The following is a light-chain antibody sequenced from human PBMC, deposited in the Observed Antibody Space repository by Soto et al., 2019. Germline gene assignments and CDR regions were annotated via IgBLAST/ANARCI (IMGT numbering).Light chain of an antibody. CDR2: EVT. V-gene: IGLV2-14*01. J-gene: IGLJ1*01. CDR3: SSYTSSTAYV. Sequence: QSVLTQPASVSGSPGQSITISCTRTSSDVGGYNYVSWYQLHPGKAPKLILYEVTNRPSGVSDRFSGSKSGNTASLTISGLQAEDEADYYCSSYTSSTAYVFGTGTKVTVL. CDR1: SSDVGGYNY.